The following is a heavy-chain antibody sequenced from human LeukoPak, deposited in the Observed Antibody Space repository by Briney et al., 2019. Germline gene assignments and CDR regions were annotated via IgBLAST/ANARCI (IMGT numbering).Heavy chain of an antibody. J-gene: IGHJ3*01. CDR1: GFSLTSYA. V-gene: IGHV3-23*01. CDR2: ISANGGKT. D-gene: IGHD3-10*01. Sequence: GGSLRLSCAPSGFSLTSYAMTWVRQAPGEGLEWVSDISANGGKTYYSDSVKGRFTISRDISKNTLFLQMNSLKVEDTAVYYCARSVRGVIADAFNVWGQGTMVAVSS. CDR3: ARSVRGVIADAFNV.